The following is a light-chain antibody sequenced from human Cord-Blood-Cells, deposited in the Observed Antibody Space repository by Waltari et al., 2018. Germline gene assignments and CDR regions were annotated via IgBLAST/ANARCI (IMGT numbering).Light chain of an antibody. V-gene: IGKV1-39*01. J-gene: IGKJ4*01. CDR1: QSISSY. CDR2: AAS. Sequence: DIQMTQSPSSLSASVGDRVTITCRVSQSISSYLNWYQQKQGKAPKLLIYAASSLQRGGPTRCGSSGSRTDFTLTISSLQPEYFATYYCQQSYSTPTFGGGTKVEIK. CDR3: QQSYSTPT.